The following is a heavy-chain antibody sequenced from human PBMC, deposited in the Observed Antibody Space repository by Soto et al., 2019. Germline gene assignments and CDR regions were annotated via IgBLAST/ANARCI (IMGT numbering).Heavy chain of an antibody. D-gene: IGHD4-4*01. CDR1: GFTFSSYA. Sequence: EVQLLESGGGLVQPGGSLRLSCAASGFTFSSYAMSWVRQAPGKGLEWVSAISGSGGSTYYADYVKGRFTISRDHSKNTLYLQMNSLRAEDTAVYCCAKSRAGLQIKPYYFDYWGQGTLVTVSS. CDR2: ISGSGGST. V-gene: IGHV3-23*01. CDR3: AKSRAGLQIKPYYFDY. J-gene: IGHJ4*02.